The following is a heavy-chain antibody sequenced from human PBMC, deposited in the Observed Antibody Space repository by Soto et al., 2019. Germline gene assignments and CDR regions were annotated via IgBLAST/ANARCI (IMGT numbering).Heavy chain of an antibody. J-gene: IGHJ4*02. CDR2: IWYDGSNK. CDR3: ARDRAHYSGYDFLVDY. V-gene: IGHV3-33*01. CDR1: GFTFSSYG. D-gene: IGHD5-12*01. Sequence: QVQLVESGGGVVQPGRSLRLSCAASGFTFSSYGMHWVRQAPGKGLEWVAVIWYDGSNKYYADSVKGRFTISRDNSKKPLYLQMNSRRAEDTAVYYWARDRAHYSGYDFLVDYWGQGTLVTVSS.